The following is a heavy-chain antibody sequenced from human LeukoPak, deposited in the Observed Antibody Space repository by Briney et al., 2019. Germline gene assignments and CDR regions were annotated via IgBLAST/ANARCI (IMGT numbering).Heavy chain of an antibody. CDR2: ISYDGGNE. D-gene: IGHD3-16*01. J-gene: IGHJ4*02. Sequence: GGSLRLSCAASGFAFSRSAMHWARQAPGKGLEWVALISYDGGNEYYGDSVKGRFTVSRDNSKNTLYLQMSSLSADDTAVYYCGRAGFGELYPYVDSWGQGTLVTVSS. CDR3: GRAGFGELYPYVDS. CDR1: GFAFSRSA. V-gene: IGHV3-30*04.